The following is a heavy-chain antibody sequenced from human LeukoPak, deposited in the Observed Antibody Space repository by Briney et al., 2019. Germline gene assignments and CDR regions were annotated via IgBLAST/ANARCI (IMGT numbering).Heavy chain of an antibody. CDR2: ISAYNGNT. J-gene: IGHJ1*01. D-gene: IGHD6-13*01. V-gene: IGHV1-18*01. CDR3: ARVSWQQLVRGTEYFQH. Sequence: ASVKVSCKASGGTFTSYDINWVRQATGQGLEWMGWISAYNGNTNYAQKLQGRVTMTTDTSTSTAYMELRSLRSDDTAVYYCARVSWQQLVRGTEYFQHWGQGTLVTVSS. CDR1: GGTFTSYD.